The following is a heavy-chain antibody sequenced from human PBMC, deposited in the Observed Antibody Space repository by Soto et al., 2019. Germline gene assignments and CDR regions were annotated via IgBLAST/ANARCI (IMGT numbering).Heavy chain of an antibody. Sequence: ASVKVSCKASGYTFTGYYMHWVRQAPGQGLEWMGWINPNSGGTNYAQKFQGWVTMTRDTSISTAYMELSRLRSDDTAVYYCARAASHDYGVFDYWGQGTLVTVSS. J-gene: IGHJ4*02. V-gene: IGHV1-2*04. CDR3: ARAASHDYGVFDY. CDR2: INPNSGGT. CDR1: GYTFTGYY. D-gene: IGHD4-17*01.